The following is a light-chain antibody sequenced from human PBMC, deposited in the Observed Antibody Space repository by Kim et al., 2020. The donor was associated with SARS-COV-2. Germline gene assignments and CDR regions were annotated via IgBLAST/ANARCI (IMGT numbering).Light chain of an antibody. V-gene: IGKV1-12*02. CDR2: EAS. J-gene: IGKJ3*01. Sequence: AAGGDRVTIACRASGSISSWLAWYQQEPGKAPKLLIHEASSLQSGVPSRFSGSGSGTHFTLTISSLQPEDFATYYCHQGYSLPFTFGPGTKVDIK. CDR3: HQGYSLPFT. CDR1: GSISSW.